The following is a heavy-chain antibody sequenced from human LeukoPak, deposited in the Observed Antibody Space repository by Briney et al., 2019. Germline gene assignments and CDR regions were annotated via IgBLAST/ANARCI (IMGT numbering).Heavy chain of an antibody. J-gene: IGHJ4*02. CDR1: GVSISSTNYY. D-gene: IGHD6-19*01. CDR3: AREKWLVLDY. Sequence: PSETLSLTCTVSGVSISSTNYYWAWIRQPPGKGLEWIGYIYYSGSTNYSPSLKSRVTISVDTSKNQFSLKLSSVTAADTAVYYCAREKWLVLDYWGQGTLVTVSS. V-gene: IGHV4-61*01. CDR2: IYYSGST.